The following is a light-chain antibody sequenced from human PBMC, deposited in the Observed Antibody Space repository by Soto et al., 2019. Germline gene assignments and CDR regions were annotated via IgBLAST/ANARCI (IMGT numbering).Light chain of an antibody. CDR3: CSYTSISTYV. J-gene: IGLJ1*01. CDR1: STDVGDYNY. V-gene: IGLV2-14*01. CDR2: DVS. Sequence: QSVLTQPASVSGSPGQSITISCTGTSTDVGDYNYVSWYQQHPGKAPKLLVYDVSNRPSGVSYRFSGSKSGTTASLTISGLQAEDEADYYCCSYTSISTYVFGTGTKAPS.